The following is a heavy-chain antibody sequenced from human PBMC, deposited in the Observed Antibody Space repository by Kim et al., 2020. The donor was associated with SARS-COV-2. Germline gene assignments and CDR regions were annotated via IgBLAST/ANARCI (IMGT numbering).Heavy chain of an antibody. J-gene: IGHJ4*02. D-gene: IGHD6-19*01. CDR1: GYTFTNYG. CDR2: ISVDNGNT. V-gene: IGHV1-18*01. CDR3: ARRSSEGYSSDWYSGYYYFDF. Sequence: ASVKVSCKASGYTFTNYGMTWVRQAPGQGLEWMGWISVDNGNTNYAQKLQGRATLTTDTSTSTAYMELRGLRSDDTAVYYCARRSSEGYSSDWYSGYYYFDFWGQGTLVTVSS.